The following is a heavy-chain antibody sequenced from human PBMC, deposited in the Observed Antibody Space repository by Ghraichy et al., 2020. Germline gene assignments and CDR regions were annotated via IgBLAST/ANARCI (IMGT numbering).Heavy chain of an antibody. CDR3: ARVPRGYSGYGGKGGNWFDP. V-gene: IGHV1-2*02. Sequence: ASVKVSCKASGFTFTDYYMHWVRQAPGQGLEWMGWINPISGGINYAQKFQGRITMTGDTSISTAFMELSRLTSDDTAIYYCARVPRGYSGYGGKGGNWFDPWGQEPWSPSPQ. J-gene: IGHJ5*02. CDR2: INPISGGI. CDR1: GFTFTDYY. D-gene: IGHD5-12*01.